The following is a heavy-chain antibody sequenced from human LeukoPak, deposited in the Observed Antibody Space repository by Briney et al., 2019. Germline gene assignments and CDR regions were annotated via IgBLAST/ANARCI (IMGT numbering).Heavy chain of an antibody. CDR3: AKDPIKYYGILTGYPT. CDR1: GFTFSSYA. D-gene: IGHD3-9*01. J-gene: IGHJ5*02. V-gene: IGHV3-23*01. Sequence: PGGSLRLSCAASGFTFSSYAMSWVRQAPGKGLEWVSAISGSGGSTYYADSVKGRFTISRDNSKNTLYLQMNSLRAEDTAVYYCAKDPIKYYGILTGYPTWGQGTLVTVSS. CDR2: ISGSGGST.